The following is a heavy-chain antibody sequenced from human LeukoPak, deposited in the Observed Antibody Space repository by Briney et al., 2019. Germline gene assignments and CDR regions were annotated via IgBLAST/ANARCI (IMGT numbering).Heavy chain of an antibody. CDR1: GFTFSSYA. CDR3: AKDPRGFSEWLFDY. J-gene: IGHJ4*02. D-gene: IGHD3-3*01. V-gene: IGHV3-23*01. Sequence: GGSLRLSCAAPGFTFSSYAMSWVRQAPGKGLEWVSAISGSGGSTYSADSVKGRFTISRDNSKNTLYLQMDSLRAEDTAVYYCAKDPRGFSEWLFDYWGQGTLVTVSS. CDR2: ISGSGGST.